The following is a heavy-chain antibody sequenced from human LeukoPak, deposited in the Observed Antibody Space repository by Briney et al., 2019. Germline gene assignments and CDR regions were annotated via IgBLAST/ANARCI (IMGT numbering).Heavy chain of an antibody. CDR3: ARLGRHDILTGYPDY. D-gene: IGHD3-9*01. CDR2: IYYSGST. J-gene: IGHJ4*02. CDR1: GGSISSSSYY. Sequence: SETLSLTCTVSGGSISSSSYYWGWIRQPLGKGLEWIGSIYYSGSTYYNPSLKSRVTISVDTSKNQFSLKLSSVTAADTAVYYCARLGRHDILTGYPDYWGQGTLVTVSS. V-gene: IGHV4-39*01.